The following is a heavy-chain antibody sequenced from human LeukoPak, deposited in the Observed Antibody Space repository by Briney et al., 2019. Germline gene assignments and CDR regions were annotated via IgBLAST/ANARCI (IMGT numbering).Heavy chain of an antibody. CDR1: GGSFSGYY. CDR2: IYTSGST. V-gene: IGHV4-59*10. D-gene: IGHD3/OR15-3a*01. CDR3: ASDPDWADFDY. Sequence: SETLSLTCAVYGGSFSGYYWSWIRQPAGKGLEWIGRIYTSGSTNYNPSLKSRVTISVDTSKNQFSLKLSSVTAADTAVYYCASDPDWADFDYWGQGTLVTVSS. J-gene: IGHJ4*02.